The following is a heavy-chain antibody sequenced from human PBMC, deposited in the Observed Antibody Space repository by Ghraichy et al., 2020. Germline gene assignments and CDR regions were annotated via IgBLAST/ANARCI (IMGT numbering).Heavy chain of an antibody. CDR2: INHSGST. CDR3: ARGGYAYCSSTSCYRNYYMDV. D-gene: IGHD2-2*02. V-gene: IGHV4-34*01. CDR1: GGSFSGYY. Sequence: SETLSLTCAVYGGSFSGYYWSWIRQPPGKGLEWIGEINHSGSTNYNPSLKSRVTISVDTSKNQFSLKLSSWTAADTALYYWARGGYAYCSSTSCYRNYYMDVWGKGTTVTVSS. J-gene: IGHJ6*03.